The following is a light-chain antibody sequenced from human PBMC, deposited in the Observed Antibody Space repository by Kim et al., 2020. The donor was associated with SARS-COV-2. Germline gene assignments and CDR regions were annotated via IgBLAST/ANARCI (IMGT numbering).Light chain of an antibody. CDR3: SSYTSSSSYV. CDR1: SSDVGSYNY. J-gene: IGLJ1*01. Sequence: GPSITLSCPGTSSDVGSYNYVSWYQQHPGKAPKLMIYDVSNRPSGVSNRFSGSKSGNTASLTISGLQAEDEADYYCSSYTSSSSYVFGTGTKVTVL. V-gene: IGLV2-14*03. CDR2: DVS.